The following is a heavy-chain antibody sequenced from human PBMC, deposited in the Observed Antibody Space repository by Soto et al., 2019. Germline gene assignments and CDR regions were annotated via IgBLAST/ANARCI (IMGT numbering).Heavy chain of an antibody. Sequence: ASVKVSCKASGYSFDRYGISWVRQAPGQRPEWMGWISADNGDTRFSQKVQGRLTLTTDTSTNTAYMDLRSLSSDDTAVYYCARDRSYYYETSGYHFDYWGQGTQVTVSS. CDR2: ISADNGDT. D-gene: IGHD3-22*01. V-gene: IGHV1-18*01. CDR3: ARDRSYYYETSGYHFDY. CDR1: GYSFDRYG. J-gene: IGHJ4*02.